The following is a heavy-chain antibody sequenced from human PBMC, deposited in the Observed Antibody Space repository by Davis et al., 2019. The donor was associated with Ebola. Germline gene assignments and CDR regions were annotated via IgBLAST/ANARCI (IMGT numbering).Heavy chain of an antibody. Sequence: SETLSLTCTVSGGSISSYYWSWIRQPPGKGLEWIGYIYYSGSTNYNPSLKSRVTISVDTSKNQFSLKLSSVTAADTAVYYCARGPPGSGSYILWYYYYYMDVWGKGTTVTVSS. J-gene: IGHJ6*03. D-gene: IGHD3-10*01. CDR3: ARGPPGSGSYILWYYYYYMDV. CDR1: GGSISSYY. V-gene: IGHV4-59*12. CDR2: IYYSGST.